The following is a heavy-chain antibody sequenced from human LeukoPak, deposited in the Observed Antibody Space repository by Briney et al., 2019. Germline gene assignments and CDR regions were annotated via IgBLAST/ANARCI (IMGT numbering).Heavy chain of an antibody. Sequence: SQTLSLTCTVSGGSLSSGSYYWRWLRQPAGKGLEWLGRIYTSGSINYNPSLKSRVTISVDTSKNQFSLKLSSVPAADTAVYYCARVPSGSYPHYYFDYWGQGSLVTVSS. CDR3: ARVPSGSYPHYYFDY. J-gene: IGHJ4*02. CDR1: GGSLSSGSYY. V-gene: IGHV4-61*02. CDR2: IYTSGSI. D-gene: IGHD1-26*01.